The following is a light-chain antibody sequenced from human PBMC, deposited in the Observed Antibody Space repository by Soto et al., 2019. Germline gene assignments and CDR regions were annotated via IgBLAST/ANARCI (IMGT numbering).Light chain of an antibody. Sequence: DIQMTQSPFSLSAYVGDRVTITCRASQSISNYLNWYQQRPGKAPKLLIYAASNLQSGVPSRFSGSGSGTDFTLTVGSLQPEDFATYYCQQSYSAPRTFGQGTKLEIK. V-gene: IGKV1-39*01. J-gene: IGKJ2*01. CDR1: QSISNY. CDR2: AAS. CDR3: QQSYSAPRT.